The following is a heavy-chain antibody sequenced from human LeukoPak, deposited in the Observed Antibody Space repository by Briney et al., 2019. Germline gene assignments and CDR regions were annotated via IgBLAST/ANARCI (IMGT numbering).Heavy chain of an antibody. V-gene: IGHV1-18*01. CDR3: ARGPEPITMVRGVTGPFDY. Sequence: ASVKVSCKASGYTFTSYGISWVRQAPGQGLEWMGWISAYNGNTNYAQKLQGRATMTTDTSTSTAYMELRSLRSDDTAVYYCARGPEPITMVRGVTGPFDYWGQGTLVTVSS. CDR1: GYTFTSYG. J-gene: IGHJ4*02. CDR2: ISAYNGNT. D-gene: IGHD3-10*01.